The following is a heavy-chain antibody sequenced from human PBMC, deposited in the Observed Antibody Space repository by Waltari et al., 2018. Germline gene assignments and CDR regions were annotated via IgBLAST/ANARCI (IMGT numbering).Heavy chain of an antibody. J-gene: IGHJ4*02. V-gene: IGHV4-61*09. Sequence: QVQLQESGPGLVKPSQTLSLTCTVSGGSISSGSYYWSWIRQPAGKGLEWIGNIYTSGSTNYNPSLKSRVTISVDTSKNQFSLKLSSVTAADTAVYYCARDDYWGQGTLVTVSS. CDR3: ARDDY. CDR1: GGSISSGSYY. CDR2: IYTSGST.